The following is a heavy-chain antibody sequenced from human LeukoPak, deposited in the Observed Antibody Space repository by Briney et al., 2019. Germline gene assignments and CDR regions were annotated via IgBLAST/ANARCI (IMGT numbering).Heavy chain of an antibody. CDR3: ASTLRFLPYRRFDY. CDR2: IYQSGSGSS. D-gene: IGHD3-3*01. CDR1: GGSIISRNYY. Sequence: PSETLSLTCSVSGGSIISRNYYWGWIRQPPGKGQEWIGSIYQSGSGSSYYNPSLKSRVTISGDTSKNQFFLRLSSVTAADTAVYYCASTLRFLPYRRFDYWGQGTLVTVPS. V-gene: IGHV4-39*01. J-gene: IGHJ4*02.